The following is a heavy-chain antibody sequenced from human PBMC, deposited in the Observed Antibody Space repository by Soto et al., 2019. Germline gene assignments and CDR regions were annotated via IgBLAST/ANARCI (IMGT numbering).Heavy chain of an antibody. Sequence: ASVEVSCKASGYTFTSYGISWVRQAPGQGLEWMGWISAYNGNTNYAQKLQGRVTVTTDTSTSTAYMELRSLRSDDTAVYYCATGYYSSGWYDALDIWGQGTMVTVSS. CDR2: ISAYNGNT. D-gene: IGHD6-19*01. CDR3: ATGYYSSGWYDALDI. J-gene: IGHJ3*02. CDR1: GYTFTSYG. V-gene: IGHV1-18*01.